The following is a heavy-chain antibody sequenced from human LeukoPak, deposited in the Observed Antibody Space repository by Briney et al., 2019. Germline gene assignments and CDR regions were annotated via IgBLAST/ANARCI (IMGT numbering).Heavy chain of an antibody. Sequence: GGSLRLSCAASGFTFSSYGMHWVRQAPGKGLEWVAVIWYDGSNKYYADSVKGRFTISRDNSKNTLYLQMNSLRAEDTAVYYCAKDSTSYYPLNWFDPWGQGTLVTVSS. V-gene: IGHV3-30*02. J-gene: IGHJ5*02. CDR3: AKDSTSYYPLNWFDP. D-gene: IGHD2-2*01. CDR2: IWYDGSNK. CDR1: GFTFSSYG.